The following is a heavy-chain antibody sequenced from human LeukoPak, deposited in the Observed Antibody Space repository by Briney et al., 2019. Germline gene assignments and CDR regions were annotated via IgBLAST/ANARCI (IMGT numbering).Heavy chain of an antibody. CDR3: AKGIYGSGSYDFDY. CDR2: ISGGGAGT. D-gene: IGHD3-10*01. J-gene: IGHJ4*02. V-gene: IGHV3-23*01. Sequence: GGSLRLSCAASGLSFGFYAMSWVRQAPGKGLEWVSSISGGGAGTYYADSVRGRFTISRDNSKNTLYLQMDSLRAEDTALYYCAKGIYGSGSYDFDYWGQGTLVTVSS. CDR1: GLSFGFYA.